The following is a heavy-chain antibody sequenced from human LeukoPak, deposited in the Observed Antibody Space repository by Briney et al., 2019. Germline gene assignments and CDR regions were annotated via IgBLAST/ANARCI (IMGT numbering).Heavy chain of an antibody. CDR1: GYSISSGYY. Sequence: PSETLSLTCAVSGYSISSGYYWGWIRQPPGKGLEWIGSIYHSGSTYYNPSLKSRVTISVDTSKKQFSLKLSSVTAADTAVYYCARHGSGSGWFYYYYMDVWGKGTTVTVSS. V-gene: IGHV4-38-2*01. CDR2: IYHSGST. J-gene: IGHJ6*03. CDR3: ARHGSGSGWFYYYYMDV. D-gene: IGHD6-19*01.